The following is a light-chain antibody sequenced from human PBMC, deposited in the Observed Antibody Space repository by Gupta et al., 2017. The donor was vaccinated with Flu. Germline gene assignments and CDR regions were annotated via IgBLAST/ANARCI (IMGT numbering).Light chain of an antibody. CDR1: QSVLYSLNNKNY. CDR3: QQCLGAIR. J-gene: IGKJ1*01. CDR2: WAS. Sequence: DIVMTQSPDSLAVSLGERATINCKSSQSVLYSLNNKNYLNWYQQKPGQPPKLIIQWASIRESGAPDRFSGRGYGKDFTLTSSRRQHEDVAIYYGQQCLGAIRFGRGTKVEIK. V-gene: IGKV4-1*01.